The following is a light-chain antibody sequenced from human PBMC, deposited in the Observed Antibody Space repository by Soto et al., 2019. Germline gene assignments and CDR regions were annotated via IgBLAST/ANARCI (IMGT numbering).Light chain of an antibody. V-gene: IGLV1-44*01. CDR2: GEN. Sequence: QSALTQPPSASGTPGQRVTISCSGSASSIGTNTVNWYRQLPGTAPKLLIYGENQRPSGVPDRCSGSKSGTSAALAISGRQPEDEAEDYCAAWDGSLNNVLFGGGTKVTVL. CDR3: AAWDGSLNNVL. J-gene: IGLJ2*01. CDR1: ASSIGTNT.